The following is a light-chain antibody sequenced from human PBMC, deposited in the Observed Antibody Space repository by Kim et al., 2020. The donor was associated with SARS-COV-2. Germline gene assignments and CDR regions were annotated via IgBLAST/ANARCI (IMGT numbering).Light chain of an antibody. Sequence: SSELTQDPAMSVALGQTVRITCQGDSLRSYYASWYQQKPGQAPVLVIFAKNNRPSGIPDRISGSSSGNTASLTISGAQAEDEADYYCKSRDSSGNRLVFGGGTQLTVL. CDR3: KSRDSSGNRLV. J-gene: IGLJ3*02. V-gene: IGLV3-19*01. CDR1: SLRSYY. CDR2: AKN.